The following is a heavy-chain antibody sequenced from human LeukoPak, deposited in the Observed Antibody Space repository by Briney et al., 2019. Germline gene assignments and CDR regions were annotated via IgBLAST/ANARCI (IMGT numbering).Heavy chain of an antibody. D-gene: IGHD3-10*01. Sequence: GGSLRLSCAASGFTSGEYATHWVRNVPGKGLEWVAGIGWKSEKIVYVDSVKGRFTISRDNAKNSMYLEMDSLKPEDSALYYCAKDRFGELLPPTWLDPWGQGTLVTVSS. CDR2: IGWKSEKI. J-gene: IGHJ5*02. CDR3: AKDRFGELLPPTWLDP. V-gene: IGHV3-9*02. CDR1: GFTSGEYA.